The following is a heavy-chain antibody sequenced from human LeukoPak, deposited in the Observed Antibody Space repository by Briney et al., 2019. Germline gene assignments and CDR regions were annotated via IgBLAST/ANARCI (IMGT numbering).Heavy chain of an antibody. J-gene: IGHJ4*02. D-gene: IGHD1-26*01. CDR2: TRNKANSYIT. CDR1: GFTFSNHF. V-gene: IGHV3-72*01. CDR3: ASIRGTFGY. Sequence: GGSLRLSCAASGFTFSNHFLDWVRQAPGKGLEWVGRTRNKANSYITEYATSVAGRFTISRDDSKNSLYLQMSSPKTDDTAMYYCASIRGTFGYWGQGTLVTVSS.